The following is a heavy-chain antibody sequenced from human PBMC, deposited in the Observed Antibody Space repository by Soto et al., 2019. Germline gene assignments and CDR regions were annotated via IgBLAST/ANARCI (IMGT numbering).Heavy chain of an antibody. Sequence: SETLSLTCAVSGGSISSGGYSWSWIRQPPGKGLEWIGYIYHSGSTYYNPSLKSRVTISVDTSKNQFSLNLSSVSAADTAVYYCTRGPSGDKVDDWGQGTLVTVSS. D-gene: IGHD7-27*01. V-gene: IGHV4-30-2*05. CDR1: GGSISSGGYS. CDR3: TRGPSGDKVDD. J-gene: IGHJ4*02. CDR2: IYHSGST.